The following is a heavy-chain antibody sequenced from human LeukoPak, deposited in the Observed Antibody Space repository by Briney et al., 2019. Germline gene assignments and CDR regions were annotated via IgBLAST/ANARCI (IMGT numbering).Heavy chain of an antibody. CDR2: IYSGGTT. CDR3: ARDSYYGSGSYYRYTFDY. CDR1: GFTVSSNY. Sequence: PGGSLRLXCAASGFTVSSNYMGWVRRAPGKGLEWVSVIYSGGTTYYADSVKGRFTISRDNSKNTLYLQMNSLRAEDTAVYYCARDSYYGSGSYYRYTFDYWGQGTLVTVSS. D-gene: IGHD3-10*01. V-gene: IGHV3-53*01. J-gene: IGHJ4*02.